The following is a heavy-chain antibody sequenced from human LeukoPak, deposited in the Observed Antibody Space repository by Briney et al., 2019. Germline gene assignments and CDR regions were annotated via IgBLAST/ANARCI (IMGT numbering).Heavy chain of an antibody. CDR3: ARAIRGSAVDTGDR. Sequence: GGSLRLSCAASGFTFSSHWMRWVRQAPGKGLEGVANIKNDGSEDYYVDSVKGRFTISRDNAKNSLFLQMNSLTVEDTAVYYCARAIRGSAVDTGDRWGQGTLVTVSS. CDR1: GFTFSSHW. V-gene: IGHV3-7*01. D-gene: IGHD3-10*01. J-gene: IGHJ4*02. CDR2: IKNDGSED.